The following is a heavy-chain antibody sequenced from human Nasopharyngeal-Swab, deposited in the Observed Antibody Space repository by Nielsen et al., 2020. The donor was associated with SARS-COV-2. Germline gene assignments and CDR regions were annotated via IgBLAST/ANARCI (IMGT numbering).Heavy chain of an antibody. CDR3: ARQEGKYYDGRGRGMDV. CDR1: GFTFNNYN. J-gene: IGHJ6*02. CDR2: IYYSGST. V-gene: IGHV4-59*08. Sequence: GSLRLSCAASGFTFNNYNFNWIRQPPGKGLEWIGYIYYSGSTNYNPSLKSRLTISVDTSKNQFSLKLSSVTAADTAVYYCARQEGKYYDGRGRGMDVWGQGTTVTVSS. D-gene: IGHD3-22*01.